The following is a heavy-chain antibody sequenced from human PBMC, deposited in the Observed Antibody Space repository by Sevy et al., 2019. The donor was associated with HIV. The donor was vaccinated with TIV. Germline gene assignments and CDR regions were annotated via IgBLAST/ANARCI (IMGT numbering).Heavy chain of an antibody. D-gene: IGHD3-22*01. J-gene: IGHJ5*02. V-gene: IGHV1-2*06. Sequence: ASVKVSCKASGYTFTGYYMHWVRQAPGQGLEWMGRINPNSGGTNYAQKFQGRVTMTRDTSISTAYMELSRLRSDDTAGYYCAREYRPQYYYDSSGYKGWFDPWGQGTLVTVSS. CDR2: INPNSGGT. CDR3: AREYRPQYYYDSSGYKGWFDP. CDR1: GYTFTGYY.